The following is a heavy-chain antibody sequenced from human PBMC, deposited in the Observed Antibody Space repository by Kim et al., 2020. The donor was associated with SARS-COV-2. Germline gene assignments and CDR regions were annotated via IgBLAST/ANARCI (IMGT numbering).Heavy chain of an antibody. CDR1: GFTFSSYW. J-gene: IGHJ4*02. Sequence: GGSLRLSCAASGFTFSSYWMHWVRQAPGKGLVWVAHTNSAGSDTNYADSVKGRFTISRDNAENTLYLQLNSLGVDDTAMYYCDRAGLYNYVALGYWVPGT. CDR2: TNSAGSDT. V-gene: IGHV3-74*01. D-gene: IGHD5-18*01. CDR3: DRAGLYNYVALGY.